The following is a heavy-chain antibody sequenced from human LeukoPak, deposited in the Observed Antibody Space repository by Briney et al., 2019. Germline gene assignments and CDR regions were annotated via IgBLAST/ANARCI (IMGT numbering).Heavy chain of an antibody. D-gene: IGHD4-17*01. CDR2: IYHSGNT. V-gene: IGHV4-59*01. CDR1: GGSISSYY. J-gene: IGHJ5*02. Sequence: SETLSLTCTVSGGSISSYYWSWIRQPPGKGLDWIGYIYHSGNTNYNPSLKSRVTISVDTSKNQFSLKLNSVTAADTAVYYCARVFDYGDYAFDPWGQGTLVTVSS. CDR3: ARVFDYGDYAFDP.